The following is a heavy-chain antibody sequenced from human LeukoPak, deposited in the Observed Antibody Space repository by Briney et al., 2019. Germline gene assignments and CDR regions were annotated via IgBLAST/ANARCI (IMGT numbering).Heavy chain of an antibody. Sequence: GGSLRLSCAASGFTFSNYWMSWVRQAPGKGLEWVANIKQDGSEKYYVDSVKGRFTISRDNAKNSVYVQMNSLRAGDTAVYYCARIAVAGNEAFDYWGQGTLVTVSS. CDR2: IKQDGSEK. J-gene: IGHJ4*02. CDR3: ARIAVAGNEAFDY. CDR1: GFTFSNYW. V-gene: IGHV3-7*03. D-gene: IGHD6-19*01.